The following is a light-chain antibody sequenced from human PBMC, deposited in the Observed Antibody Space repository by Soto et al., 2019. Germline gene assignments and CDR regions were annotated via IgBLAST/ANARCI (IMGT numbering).Light chain of an antibody. V-gene: IGKV3-15*01. CDR2: GAS. Sequence: EIVMTLSLATLSVSPGERATLSCRASQSVSSNLAWYQQKPGQAPRLLIYGASTRATGIPARFGGSGSGTEFTLTISSLQSEDFAVYYCHQYGSSGTFGQGTKVDIK. CDR3: HQYGSSGT. J-gene: IGKJ1*01. CDR1: QSVSSN.